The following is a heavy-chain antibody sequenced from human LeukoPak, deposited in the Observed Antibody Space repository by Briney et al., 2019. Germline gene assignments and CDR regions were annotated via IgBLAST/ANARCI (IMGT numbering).Heavy chain of an antibody. J-gene: IGHJ3*02. CDR1: GYTFTSYG. CDR3: ARVRGTPDDAFDI. D-gene: IGHD1-1*01. CDR2: INPNSGGT. V-gene: IGHV1-2*02. Sequence: GASVKVSCKASGYTFTSYGISWVRQAPGQGLEWMGWINPNSGGTNYAQKFQGRVTMTRDTSISTAYMELSRLRSDDTAVYYCARVRGTPDDAFDIWGQGTMVTVSS.